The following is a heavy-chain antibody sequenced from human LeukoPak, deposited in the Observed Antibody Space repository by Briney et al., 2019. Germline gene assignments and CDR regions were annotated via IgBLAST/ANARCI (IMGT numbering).Heavy chain of an antibody. CDR2: TYYRSTWYN. D-gene: IGHD2-2*01. CDR3: ARRLTQYDCFDP. CDR1: GDSVSSNSVT. V-gene: IGHV6-1*01. Sequence: SQTLSFTCAISGDSVSSNSVTWNWIRQSPSRGLEWLGRTYYRSTWYNDYAVPVRGRITVNPDTSKNQFSLHLNSVTPEDTAVYYCARRLTQYDCFDPWGQGILVTVSS. J-gene: IGHJ5*02.